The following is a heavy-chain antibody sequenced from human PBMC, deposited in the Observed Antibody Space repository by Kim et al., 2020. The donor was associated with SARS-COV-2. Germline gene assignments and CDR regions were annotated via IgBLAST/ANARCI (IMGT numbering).Heavy chain of an antibody. V-gene: IGHV5-10-1*01. Sequence: GESLKISCKGSGYSFTSYWISWVRQMPGKGLEWMGRIDPSDSYTNYSPSFQGHVTISADKSLSTAYLQWSSLKASETAMYYCASGAFNYYGSGTSEAYWGQGTLVTVSS. CDR3: ASGAFNYYGSGTSEAY. J-gene: IGHJ4*02. D-gene: IGHD3-10*01. CDR1: GYSFTSYW. CDR2: IDPSDSYT.